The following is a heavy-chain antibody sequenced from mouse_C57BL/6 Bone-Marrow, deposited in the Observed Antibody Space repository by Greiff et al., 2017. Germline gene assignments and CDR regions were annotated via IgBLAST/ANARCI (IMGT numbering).Heavy chain of an antibody. Sequence: QVQLKESGPGLVKPSQSLFLTCSITGFPITSGYYWIWIRQSPGKPLEWMGYITHSGETFYNPSLQSPISITRETSKNQFFLQLNSVTTEDTAMYYCAGDDSSSAWFAYWGQGTLVTVSA. D-gene: IGHD2-12*01. CDR2: ITHSGET. J-gene: IGHJ3*01. CDR3: AGDDSSSAWFAY. V-gene: IGHV12-3*01. CDR1: GFPITSGYY.